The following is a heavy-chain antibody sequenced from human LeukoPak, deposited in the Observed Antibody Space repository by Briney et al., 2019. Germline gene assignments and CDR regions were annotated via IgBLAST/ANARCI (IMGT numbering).Heavy chain of an antibody. CDR2: ISHTSTII. J-gene: IGHJ4*02. Sequence: GGSLRLSCAASAFTFSRYSMNWVRQAPGKGLEWVSYISHTSTIIYYADSVKGRFTISRDNAKNSVYPQMSSLRDEDTAVYYCVRDRDWSFDYWGQGTLVTVSS. D-gene: IGHD2-21*02. V-gene: IGHV3-48*02. CDR3: VRDRDWSFDY. CDR1: AFTFSRYS.